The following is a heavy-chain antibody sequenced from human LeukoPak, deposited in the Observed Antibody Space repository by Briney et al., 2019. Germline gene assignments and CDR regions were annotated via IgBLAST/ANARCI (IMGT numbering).Heavy chain of an antibody. CDR1: GYTFTSYD. D-gene: IGHD2-2*01. J-gene: IGHJ6*03. CDR2: MNPNSGNT. CDR3: ARVSVVPAAVAVADYYYYYYMDV. Sequence: GASVKVSCKASGYTFTSYDINWVRQATGQGLEWMGWMNPNSGNTGYAQKFQGRVTMTRNTSISTAYMELSSLRSEDTAVYYCARVSVVPAAVAVADYYYYYYMDVWGKGTTVTVS. V-gene: IGHV1-8*01.